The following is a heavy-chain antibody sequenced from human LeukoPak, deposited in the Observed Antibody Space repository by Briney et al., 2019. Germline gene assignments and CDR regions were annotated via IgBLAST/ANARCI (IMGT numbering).Heavy chain of an antibody. D-gene: IGHD5-12*01. CDR3: AQRGYSGYYYDLDV. Sequence: ASVKVSCKASGYTFTGFYIHWVRQAPGQGLEWMGRINPNSGGTNYAQKFQGRVTMTRDTSISTAYMELSRLRSDDTAIYYCAQRGYSGYYYDLDVWGQGTTVTVSS. CDR1: GYTFTGFY. J-gene: IGHJ6*02. V-gene: IGHV1-2*06. CDR2: INPNSGGT.